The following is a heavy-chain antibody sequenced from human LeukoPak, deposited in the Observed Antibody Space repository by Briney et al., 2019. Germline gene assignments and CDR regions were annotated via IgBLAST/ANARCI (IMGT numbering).Heavy chain of an antibody. CDR1: GGSISSYY. Sequence: SETLSLTCTVSGGSISSYYWSWVRQSAGKGLEGTGRIYASGNTNYNPSLKGRVTMTVDTSKNQFSLNLSSVTAADTAVYYCARGRGSSWYYFDSWGQGTLVTVSS. CDR2: IYASGNT. J-gene: IGHJ4*02. D-gene: IGHD6-13*01. V-gene: IGHV4-4*07. CDR3: ARGRGSSWYYFDS.